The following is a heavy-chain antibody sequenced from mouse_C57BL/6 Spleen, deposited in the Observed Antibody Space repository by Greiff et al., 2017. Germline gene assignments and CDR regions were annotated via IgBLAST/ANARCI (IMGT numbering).Heavy chain of an antibody. CDR3: AREMIEYYGSSGAMDY. CDR2: IYPGDGDT. CDR1: GYAFSSSW. V-gene: IGHV1-82*01. J-gene: IGHJ4*01. D-gene: IGHD1-1*01. Sequence: QVQLKQSGPELVKPGASVKISCKASGYAFSSSWMNWVKQRPGKGLEWIGRIYPGDGDTNYNGKLKGKATLTADKSSSTAYMQLSSLTSEDSAVYFCAREMIEYYGSSGAMDYWGQGTSVTVSS.